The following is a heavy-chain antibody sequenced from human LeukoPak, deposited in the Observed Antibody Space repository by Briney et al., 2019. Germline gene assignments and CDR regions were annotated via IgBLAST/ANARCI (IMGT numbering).Heavy chain of an antibody. D-gene: IGHD3-3*01. V-gene: IGHV4-61*02. CDR3: ARAVPYDFWSGYEYYFDY. CDR1: GGSISSGNYY. Sequence: SETLSLTCTVSGGSISSGNYYWSWIRQPAGKGLEWIGRIWADGAPTYRPSLKSRVTISVDTSKNQFSLKLSSVTAADTAVYYCARAVPYDFWSGYEYYFDYWGQGTLVTVSS. CDR2: IWADGAP. J-gene: IGHJ4*02.